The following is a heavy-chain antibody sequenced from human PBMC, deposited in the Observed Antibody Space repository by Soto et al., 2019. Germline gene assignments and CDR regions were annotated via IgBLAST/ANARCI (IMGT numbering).Heavy chain of an antibody. J-gene: IGHJ5*02. V-gene: IGHV3-23*01. Sequence: GKELERVAAVSGRDGSTYYADSVKGQFTLSRDDSKTTLDLQMNSLRAEDTALYYCAKDWAYTAIRSDPRGHGTPVTVSS. CDR3: AKDWAYTAIRSDP. CDR2: VSGRDGST. D-gene: IGHD5-18*01.